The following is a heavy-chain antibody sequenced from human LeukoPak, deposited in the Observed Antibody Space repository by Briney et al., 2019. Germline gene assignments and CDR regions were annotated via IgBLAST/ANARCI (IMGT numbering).Heavy chain of an antibody. J-gene: IGHJ3*02. D-gene: IGHD6-13*01. CDR2: ISDSGGRT. CDR3: AKRVSQVVLAFDI. V-gene: IGHV3-23*01. Sequence: PGGSLRLSCVVSGITLSNYGMTWVRQAPGKGLEWVAGISDSGGRTNYADSVKGRFTISRDNSKNTLYLQMNSLRAEDTAVYYCAKRVSQVVLAFDIWGQGTMVTVSS. CDR1: GITLSNYG.